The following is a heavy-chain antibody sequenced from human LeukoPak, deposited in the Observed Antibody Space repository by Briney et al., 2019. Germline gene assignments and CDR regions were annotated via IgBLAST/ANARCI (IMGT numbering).Heavy chain of an antibody. Sequence: ASVKVSCKASGFTFINYAISWVRQAPGQGLEWMGWISAYNGNTNYAQELQGRVTMTTDTSTSTAYMELSRLRSDDTAVYYCARGDSSSWNLVSHDAFDIWGQGTMVTVSS. CDR2: ISAYNGNT. V-gene: IGHV1-18*01. J-gene: IGHJ3*02. D-gene: IGHD6-13*01. CDR1: GFTFINYA. CDR3: ARGDSSSWNLVSHDAFDI.